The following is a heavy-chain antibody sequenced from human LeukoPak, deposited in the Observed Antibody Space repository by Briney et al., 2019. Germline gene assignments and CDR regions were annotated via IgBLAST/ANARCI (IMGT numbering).Heavy chain of an antibody. J-gene: IGHJ4*02. CDR2: FSADEINI. V-gene: IGHV3-30*04. Sequence: GRSLRLSCAASGFTFSSYAMHWVRQAPGKGLEWVALFSADEINIYYADSVKGRFTISRDTSKNMLYLQVDSLRAEDTAVYYCTKAAVYSINWTPFDDWGQGTLVTVSS. CDR1: GFTFSSYA. D-gene: IGHD6-13*01. CDR3: TKAAVYSINWTPFDD.